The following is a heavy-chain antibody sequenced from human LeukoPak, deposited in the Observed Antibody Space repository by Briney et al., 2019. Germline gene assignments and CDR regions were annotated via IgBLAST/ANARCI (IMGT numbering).Heavy chain of an antibody. CDR3: ARDLSSSSGRYYYYGMDV. CDR1: GFTFSNDA. CDR2: ISDDGSKK. V-gene: IGHV3-30-3*01. J-gene: IGHJ6*02. Sequence: GGSLRLSCAASGFTFSNDAMHWVRQAPGKGLEWVAVISDDGSKKYYADSVKGRFTISRDNSKNTLYLQMNSLRPEDTAVYYCARDLSSSSGRYYYYGMDVWGQGTTVTVSS. D-gene: IGHD2-2*01.